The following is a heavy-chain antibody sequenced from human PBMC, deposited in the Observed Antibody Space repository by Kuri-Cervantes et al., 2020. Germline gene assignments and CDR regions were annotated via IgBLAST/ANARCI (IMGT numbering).Heavy chain of an antibody. J-gene: IGHJ3*02. CDR2: IYPGDSDT. D-gene: IGHD1-26*01. CDR3: ARRSLVGATRDAFDI. CDR1: GYSFTSYS. V-gene: IGHV5-51*01. Sequence: GESLKISCKGSGYSFTSYSIGWVRQMPGKGLEWMGIIYPGDSDTRYSPSFQGQVTISADKSISTAYLQWSSLKTSDTAMYYCARRSLVGATRDAFDIWGQGTMVTVSS.